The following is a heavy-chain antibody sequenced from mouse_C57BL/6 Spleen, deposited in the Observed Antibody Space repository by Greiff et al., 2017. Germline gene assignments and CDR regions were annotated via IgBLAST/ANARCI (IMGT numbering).Heavy chain of an antibody. V-gene: IGHV1-82*01. Sequence: VQLQQSGPELVKPGASVKISCKASGYAFSSSWMNWVKQRPGKGLEWIGRIYPGDGDANYHGKFKGKATLTADKSSSTAYMQLSSLTSDDSAVYFCARSLYYYGSSYVDAMDYGGQGTSGTVSS. J-gene: IGHJ4*01. CDR3: ARSLYYYGSSYVDAMDY. D-gene: IGHD1-1*01. CDR2: IYPGDGDA. CDR1: GYAFSSSW.